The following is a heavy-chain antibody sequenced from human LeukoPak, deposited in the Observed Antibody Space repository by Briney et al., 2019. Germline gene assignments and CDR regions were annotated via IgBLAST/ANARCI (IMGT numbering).Heavy chain of an antibody. CDR3: ARGDYGEDY. D-gene: IGHD4-17*01. CDR2: INHSGST. V-gene: IGHV4-34*01. Sequence: SETLSLTCAVYGGSFSGYYWSWIRQPPGKGLEWIGEINHSGSTNYNPSLKSRVTISVDTSKNQFFLKLSSVTAADMAVYYCARGDYGEDYWGQGTLVTVSS. CDR1: GGSFSGYY. J-gene: IGHJ4*02.